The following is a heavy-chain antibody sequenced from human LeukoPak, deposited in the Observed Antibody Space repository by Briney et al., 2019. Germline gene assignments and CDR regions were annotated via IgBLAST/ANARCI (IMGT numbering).Heavy chain of an antibody. V-gene: IGHV1-2*02. Sequence: ASVKVSCKASGYTFTGYYMHWVRQAPGQGLEWMGWINPNSGGTNYAQKFQGRVSMTRDTSISTAYMELSRLRSDDTAVYYCAAHYGSGTKLHGYWGQGTLVTVSS. J-gene: IGHJ4*02. D-gene: IGHD3-10*01. CDR2: INPNSGGT. CDR1: GYTFTGYY. CDR3: AAHYGSGTKLHGY.